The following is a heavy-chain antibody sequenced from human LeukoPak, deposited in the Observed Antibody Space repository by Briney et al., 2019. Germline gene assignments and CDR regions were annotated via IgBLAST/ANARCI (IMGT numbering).Heavy chain of an antibody. J-gene: IGHJ6*02. CDR2: IKQDGSEK. Sequence: GGSLRLSCAASGFTFSSYAMSWVRQAPGKGLEWVANIKQDGSEKYYVDSVKGRFTISRDNAKNSLYLQMNSLRAEDTAVYYCARRDYYDFWSGYFYYYGMDVWGQGTTVTVSS. CDR1: GFTFSSYA. D-gene: IGHD3-3*01. CDR3: ARRDYYDFWSGYFYYYGMDV. V-gene: IGHV3-7*05.